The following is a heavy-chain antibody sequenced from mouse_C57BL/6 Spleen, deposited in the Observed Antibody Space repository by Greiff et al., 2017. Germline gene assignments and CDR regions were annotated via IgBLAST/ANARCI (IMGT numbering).Heavy chain of an antibody. J-gene: IGHJ2*01. D-gene: IGHD1-1*01. CDR2: INPNNGGT. CDR3: APGSSYVDY. V-gene: IGHV1-22*01. Sequence: LVEPGASVKMSCKASGYTFTDYNMHWVKQSHGKSLEWIGYINPNNGGTSYNQKFKGKATLTVNKSSSTAYMDLRSLTSEDSAVYYCAPGSSYVDYWGQGTTLTVSS. CDR1: GYTFTDYN.